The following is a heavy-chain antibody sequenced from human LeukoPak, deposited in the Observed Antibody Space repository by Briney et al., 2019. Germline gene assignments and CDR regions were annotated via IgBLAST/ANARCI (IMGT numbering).Heavy chain of an antibody. V-gene: IGHV3-11*04. CDR1: GFTFSDYY. CDR2: ISSCGSTI. D-gene: IGHD3-3*01. Sequence: GGSLRLSCAASGFTFSDYYMSWIRQAPGKGLEWVSYISSCGSTIYYADSVKGRFTISRDNAKNPLYLQMNSLRAEDTAVYYCARVGTGNYDFWSGYLYYFDYWGQGTLVTVSS. J-gene: IGHJ4*02. CDR3: ARVGTGNYDFWSGYLYYFDY.